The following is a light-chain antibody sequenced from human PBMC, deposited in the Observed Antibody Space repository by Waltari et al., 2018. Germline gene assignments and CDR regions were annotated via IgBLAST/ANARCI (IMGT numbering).Light chain of an antibody. CDR3: GSYAGSYTWV. Sequence: QSALTQPRSVSGSPGQSVTTSCTGTSSDVGGYNYVSWYQQHPGKAPKLMIYDVTKRPSGVPDRFSGSKSGNTASLTISGLQAEDEADYYCGSYAGSYTWVFGGGTKLTVL. CDR1: SSDVGGYNY. J-gene: IGLJ2*01. V-gene: IGLV2-11*01. CDR2: DVT.